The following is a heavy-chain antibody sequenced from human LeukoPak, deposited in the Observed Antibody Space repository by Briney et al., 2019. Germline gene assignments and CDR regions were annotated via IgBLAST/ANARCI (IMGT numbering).Heavy chain of an antibody. V-gene: IGHV3-30-3*01. D-gene: IGHD4-17*01. CDR3: ARDYGDYERPAYYFDY. CDR2: ISYDGSNK. CDR1: GFTFSSYA. Sequence: HPGGSLRLSCAASGFTFSSYAMHWVRQAPGKGLEWVAVISYDGSNKYYADSVKGRFTISRDNSKNTLYLQMNSLRAEDTAVYYCARDYGDYERPAYYFDYWGQGTLVTVSS. J-gene: IGHJ4*02.